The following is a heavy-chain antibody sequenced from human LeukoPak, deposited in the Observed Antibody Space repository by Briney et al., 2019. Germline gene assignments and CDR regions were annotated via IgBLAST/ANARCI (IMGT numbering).Heavy chain of an antibody. J-gene: IGHJ4*02. Sequence: PSETLSLTCTVSGHSISSGYYWGWIRQPPGKGLEWIGSIYHSGSTYSNPSLKSRVTISVDTSTKQFSLRLSSVTAADTAVYYCASGVGRDSAWNVPFDHWGQGTLVTVSS. CDR2: IYHSGST. V-gene: IGHV4-38-2*02. CDR1: GHSISSGYY. D-gene: IGHD1-1*01. CDR3: ASGVGRDSAWNVPFDH.